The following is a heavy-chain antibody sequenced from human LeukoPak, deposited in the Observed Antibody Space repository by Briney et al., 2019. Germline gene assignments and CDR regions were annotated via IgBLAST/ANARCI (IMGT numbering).Heavy chain of an antibody. D-gene: IGHD2-2*02. V-gene: IGHV4-34*01. CDR3: ARGPSSDCSSTSCYNSPTDY. CDR2: TNHRSST. Sequence: ASETLSLTCAVYGGTFSGYYWGWIRRPPGKGLQWIGETNHRSSTHYNPSLKSRVTISVDTSKNQFSLKLSSVTAADTAVYYCARGPSSDCSSTSCYNSPTDYWGQGTLVTVSS. CDR1: GGTFSGYY. J-gene: IGHJ4*02.